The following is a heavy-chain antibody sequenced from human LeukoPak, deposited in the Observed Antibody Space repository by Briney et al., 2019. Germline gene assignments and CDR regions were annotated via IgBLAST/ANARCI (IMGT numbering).Heavy chain of an antibody. CDR3: ATWPGGWYGEDS. V-gene: IGHV3-21*01. J-gene: IGHJ4*02. CDR1: GFTFSSYS. D-gene: IGHD6-19*01. Sequence: GGSLRLSCAASGFTFSSYSMNWVRQAPGKGREWVSSISSSSSYIYYADSVKGRFTISRDNAKNSLYLQMNSLRAEDTAVYYCATWPGGWYGEDSWGQGTLVTVSS. CDR2: ISSSSSYI.